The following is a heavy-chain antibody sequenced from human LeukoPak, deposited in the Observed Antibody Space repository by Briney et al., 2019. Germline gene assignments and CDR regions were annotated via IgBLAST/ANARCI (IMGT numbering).Heavy chain of an antibody. CDR1: GGSISSYY. Sequence: SETLSPTCTVSGGSISSYYWSWIRQPPGKGLEWIGYIYYSGSTNYNPSLKSRVTISVDTSKNQFSLKLSSVTAADTAVYYCARDPLLDYWGQGTLVTVSS. J-gene: IGHJ4*02. CDR3: ARDPLLDY. V-gene: IGHV4-59*01. CDR2: IYYSGST.